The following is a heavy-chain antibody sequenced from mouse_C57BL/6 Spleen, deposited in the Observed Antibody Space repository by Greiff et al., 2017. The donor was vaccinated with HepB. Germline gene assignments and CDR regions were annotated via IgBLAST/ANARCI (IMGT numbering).Heavy chain of an antibody. D-gene: IGHD4-1*02. V-gene: IGHV1-15*01. J-gene: IGHJ2*01. CDR3: TRGNWEGFFFDY. CDR2: IDPETGGT. Sequence: VQLQQSGAELVRPGASVTLSCKASGYTFTDYEMHWVKQTPVHGLEWIGAIDPETGGTAYNQKFKGKAILTADKSSSTAYMELRSLTSEDSAGYYCTRGNWEGFFFDYWGQGTTLTVSS. CDR1: GYTFTDYE.